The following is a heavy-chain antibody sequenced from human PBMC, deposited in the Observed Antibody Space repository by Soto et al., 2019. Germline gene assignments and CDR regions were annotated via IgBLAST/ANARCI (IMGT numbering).Heavy chain of an antibody. CDR1: GFIVSSNY. J-gene: IGHJ4*02. D-gene: IGHD4-17*01. Sequence: GGSLRLSCAASGFIVSSNYMSWVRQVPGKGLEWVSVIDSGGSSYYADSVKGRFTISRDSRKNMLYLQMNSLRAEDTAVYYCAKDLSFPTETTLGHWGQGTLVTVSS. V-gene: IGHV3-66*01. CDR2: IDSGGSS. CDR3: AKDLSFPTETTLGH.